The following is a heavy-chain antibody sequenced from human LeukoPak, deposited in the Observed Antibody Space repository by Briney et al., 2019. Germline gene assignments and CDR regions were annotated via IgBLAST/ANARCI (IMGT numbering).Heavy chain of an antibody. Sequence: SETLSLTCAVYGGSFSGYYWSWIRQPPGKGLEWIGEINHSGSTNYNPSLKSRVTISVDTSKNQFSLKLSSVTVADTAVYYCARERYYLVPAARLSGRYFDYWGQGTLVTVSS. CDR3: ARERYYLVPAARLSGRYFDY. J-gene: IGHJ4*02. D-gene: IGHD2-2*01. CDR2: INHSGST. V-gene: IGHV4-34*01. CDR1: GGSFSGYY.